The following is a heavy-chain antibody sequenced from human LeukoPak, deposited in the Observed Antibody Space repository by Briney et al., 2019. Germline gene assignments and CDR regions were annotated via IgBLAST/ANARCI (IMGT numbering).Heavy chain of an antibody. CDR3: AKDWTGTKPFDL. D-gene: IGHD3/OR15-3a*01. CDR1: GFTFSSYA. CDR2: ISGSGGST. Sequence: GGSLRLSCAASGFTFSSYAMSWVRQAPEKGLEWVSTISGSGGSTYYANSVKGRFTISRDNSKNTLYLQMNSLRAEDTAVYYCAKDWTGTKPFDLWGRGTLVTVSS. J-gene: IGHJ2*01. V-gene: IGHV3-23*01.